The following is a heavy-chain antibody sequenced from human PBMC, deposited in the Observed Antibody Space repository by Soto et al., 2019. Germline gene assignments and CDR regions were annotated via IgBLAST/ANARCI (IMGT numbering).Heavy chain of an antibody. V-gene: IGHV1-8*01. CDR1: GYSFTRHD. Sequence: QVQLVQSGAEVKKPGASVKVSCKASGYSFTRHDINWVRQAPGQGLEWMGWINPSSGNTGYAQRFLGRLTMTTDTSTRTAYMELSGRKSEHTAIYYCAREGILLPGVIVFYGMDAWGQGTTVTVPS. J-gene: IGHJ6*02. D-gene: IGHD2-21*01. CDR2: INPSSGNT. CDR3: AREGILLPGVIVFYGMDA.